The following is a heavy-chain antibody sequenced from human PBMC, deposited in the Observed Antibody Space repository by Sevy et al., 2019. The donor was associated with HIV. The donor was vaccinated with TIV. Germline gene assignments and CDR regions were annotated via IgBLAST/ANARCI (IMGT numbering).Heavy chain of an antibody. D-gene: IGHD3-3*01. CDR3: ARERSVTIIPRLDY. V-gene: IGHV1-2*02. Sequence: ASVKVSCKASGYTFTGYYMHWVRQAPGQGLEWMGWIDPNSGGTNYAQKFQGRVTMTRDTSISTAYMELSRLRSDDTAVYYWARERSVTIIPRLDYWGQGTLVTVSS. CDR1: GYTFTGYY. J-gene: IGHJ4*02. CDR2: IDPNSGGT.